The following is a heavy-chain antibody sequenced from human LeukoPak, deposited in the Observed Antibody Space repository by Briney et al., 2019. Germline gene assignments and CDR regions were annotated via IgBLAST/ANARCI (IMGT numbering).Heavy chain of an antibody. CDR1: GFTFSSYA. CDR3: ARQSRTASYFDY. V-gene: IGHV3-30*04. D-gene: IGHD5-18*01. CDR2: ISYDGSNK. Sequence: GGSLRLSCAASGFTFSSYAMHWVRQAPGKGLEWVAVISYDGSNKYYADSVKGRFTISRDNSKNTLYLQMNSLRDEDTAVYYCARQSRTASYFDYWGQGTLVTVSS. J-gene: IGHJ4*02.